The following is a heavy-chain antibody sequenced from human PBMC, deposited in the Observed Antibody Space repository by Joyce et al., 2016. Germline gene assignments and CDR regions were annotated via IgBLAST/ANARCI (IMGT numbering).Heavy chain of an antibody. Sequence: EVQLVESGGGLVQPGGSLRLSCTASGFTFSSYWMHWVRQVSGKGMVWVSYIRSVESSTSNAVSVKCRFTISRDNAKNTLYLHMNSLRTEDTAVYYCARTDGSYYDYYYYGLDVWGQGTTVIVSS. CDR1: GFTFSSYW. V-gene: IGHV3-74*01. CDR3: ARTDGSYYDYYYYGLDV. D-gene: IGHD1-26*01. J-gene: IGHJ6*02. CDR2: IRSVESST.